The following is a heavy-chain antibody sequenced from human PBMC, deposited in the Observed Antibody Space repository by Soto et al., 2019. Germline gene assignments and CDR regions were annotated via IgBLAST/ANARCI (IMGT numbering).Heavy chain of an antibody. CDR3: ATDYGDEDY. J-gene: IGHJ4*02. CDR2: IYHTGSA. V-gene: IGHV4-4*09. D-gene: IGHD4-17*01. Sequence: SETLSLTWAVSGGSIGTYYWPWIRQPPGKGLEWIGYIYHTGSAVYNPSLRSRVTISVDTSKNQVSLKLSSVTAADTAVYYCATDYGDEDYWGQGTLVTVSS. CDR1: GGSIGTYY.